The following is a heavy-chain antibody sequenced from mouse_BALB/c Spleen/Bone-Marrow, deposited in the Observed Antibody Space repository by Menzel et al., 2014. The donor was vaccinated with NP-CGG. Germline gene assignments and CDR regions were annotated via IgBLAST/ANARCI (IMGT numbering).Heavy chain of an antibody. D-gene: IGHD2-14*01. Sequence: VKLMESGAELMKPGASVKISCKATGYTFSSYWIEWVKQRPGHGLEWIGEILPGNGSTNYNEKFKGKATFTAETSSNTAHMQLSSLTSEDSAVYYCARSKVLYAMDYWGQGTSVTVSS. CDR3: ARSKVLYAMDY. CDR2: ILPGNGST. J-gene: IGHJ4*01. CDR1: GYTFSSYW. V-gene: IGHV1-9*01.